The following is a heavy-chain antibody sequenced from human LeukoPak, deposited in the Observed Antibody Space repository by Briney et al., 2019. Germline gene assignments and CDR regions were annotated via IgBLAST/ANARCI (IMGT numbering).Heavy chain of an antibody. Sequence: PGGSLRLSCTTSGFTFSGYAVSWGRQAPGQGLELIGFIRNKANGGTTAYVASGKGRFIISRDDSKTIAHLQMSSLKTEDTAVYYCSRFYSSGWASGAFDIWGQGTMVTVSS. CDR3: SRFYSSGWASGAFDI. D-gene: IGHD3-22*01. CDR1: GFTFSGYA. CDR2: IRNKANGGTT. J-gene: IGHJ3*02. V-gene: IGHV3-49*04.